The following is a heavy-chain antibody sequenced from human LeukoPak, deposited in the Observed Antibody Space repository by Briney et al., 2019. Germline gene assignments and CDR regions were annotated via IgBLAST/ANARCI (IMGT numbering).Heavy chain of an antibody. Sequence: PGGSLRLSCSASGFTFSNEMNWVRQAPGKGLEWVSYISSSGSTIYYADSVKGRFTISRDNAKNSLYLQMNSLRAEDTAVYYCAELGITMIGGVWGKGTTVTISS. J-gene: IGHJ6*04. CDR3: AELGITMIGGV. V-gene: IGHV3-48*03. CDR1: GFTFSNE. CDR2: ISSSGSTI. D-gene: IGHD3-10*02.